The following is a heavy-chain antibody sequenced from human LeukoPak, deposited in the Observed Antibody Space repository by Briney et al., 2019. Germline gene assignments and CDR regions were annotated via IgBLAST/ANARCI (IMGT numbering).Heavy chain of an antibody. D-gene: IGHD2-15*01. J-gene: IGHJ4*02. CDR1: GFTFSSYG. CDR3: AKGRARRLLLLPFDY. CDR2: ISYDGSNK. Sequence: GRSLRLSCAASGFTFSSYGMRWVRQAPGKGLEWVAVISYDGSNKYYADSVKGRFTISRDNSKNTLYLQMNSLRAEDTAVYYCAKGRARRLLLLPFDYWGQGTLVTVSS. V-gene: IGHV3-30*18.